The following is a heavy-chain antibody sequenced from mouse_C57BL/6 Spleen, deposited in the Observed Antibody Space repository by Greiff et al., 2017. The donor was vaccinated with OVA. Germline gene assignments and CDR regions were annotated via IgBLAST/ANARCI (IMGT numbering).Heavy chain of an antibody. V-gene: IGHV1-72*01. Sequence: QVQLQQPGAELVKPGASVKLSCKASGYTFTSYWMHWVKQRPGRGLEWIGRIDPNSGGTKYNEKFKSKATLTVDKPSSTAYMQLSSLTSEDSAVYYCARGFGITTVADWYFDVWGTGTTVTVSS. CDR3: ARGFGITTVADWYFDV. CDR1: GYTFTSYW. D-gene: IGHD1-1*01. CDR2: IDPNSGGT. J-gene: IGHJ1*03.